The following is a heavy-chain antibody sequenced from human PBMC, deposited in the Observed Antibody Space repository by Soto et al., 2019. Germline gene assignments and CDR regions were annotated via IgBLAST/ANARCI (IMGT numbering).Heavy chain of an antibody. V-gene: IGHV1-69*06. CDR2: IIPLFVSA. CDR3: ARLIGEGYSGTYALDY. J-gene: IGHJ4*02. CDR1: GGTFNNYA. Sequence: QVQLVQAGAEVKKPGSSVTVSCKASGGTFNNYAISWLRQAPGQVLEWMGGIIPLFVSANYAQKFEGRVTITADKSTDTAYMELSSLKSEDTAVYYCARLIGEGYSGTYALDYWGQGTLVTVSS. D-gene: IGHD1-26*01.